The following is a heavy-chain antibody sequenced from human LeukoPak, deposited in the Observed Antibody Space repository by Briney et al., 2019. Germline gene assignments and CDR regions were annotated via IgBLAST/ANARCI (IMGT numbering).Heavy chain of an antibody. D-gene: IGHD1-14*01. J-gene: IGHJ5*02. CDR1: GGSISSYY. CDR3: ARARINWFDP. V-gene: IGHV4-59*01. Sequence: SETLSLTCTVSGGSISSYYWSWIRQPRGKGLEWIGYIYNNGSTNYNPSPKSRVTISVDTSKNQFSLKLSSVTAADTALYYCARARINWFDPWGQGTLVTVSS. CDR2: IYNNGST.